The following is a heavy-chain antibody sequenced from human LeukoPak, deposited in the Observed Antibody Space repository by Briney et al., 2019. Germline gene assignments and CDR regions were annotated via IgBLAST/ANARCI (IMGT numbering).Heavy chain of an antibody. D-gene: IGHD1-7*01. CDR2: IDYSGNK. Sequence: PSEPLSLTCTVSGGSFSNYYWSWIRQPPGEGLEWIGYIDYSGNKSYNPSLESRVTISGDTSRTHLSLKLSSVTAADTAVYYCARSLGITGELLYYFDYWGQGTLVTVYS. CDR1: GGSFSNYY. J-gene: IGHJ4*02. V-gene: IGHV4-59*01. CDR3: ARSLGITGELLYYFDY.